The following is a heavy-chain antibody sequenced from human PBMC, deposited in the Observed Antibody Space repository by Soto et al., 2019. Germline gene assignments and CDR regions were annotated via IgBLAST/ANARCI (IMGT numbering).Heavy chain of an antibody. V-gene: IGHV4-59*01. CDR3: ARIQYHHLES. Sequence: QLQLQESGPGLVKPSETLSLTCTVSGGSITGYYWSWIRQPPGKGLEWIGSIYYSGSTNYNPPLKSRVTVSVDTSKQQFSLRMSSVTAEDPALYYCARIQYHHLESWGQGILVTVSS. J-gene: IGHJ4*02. CDR2: IYYSGST. D-gene: IGHD1-1*01. CDR1: GGSITGYY.